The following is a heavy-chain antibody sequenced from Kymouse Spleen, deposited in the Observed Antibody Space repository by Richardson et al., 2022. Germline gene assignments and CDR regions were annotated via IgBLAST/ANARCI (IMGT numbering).Heavy chain of an antibody. CDR3: ARVGRFLEWLLDYYYYYGMDV. D-gene: IGHD3-3*01. Sequence: EVQLVESGGGLVKPGGSLRLSCAASGFTFSSYSMNWVRQAPGKGLEWVSSISSSSSYIYYADSVKGRFTISRDNAKNSLYLQMNSLRAEDTAVYYCARVGRFLEWLLDYYYYYGMDVWGQGTTVTVSS. V-gene: IGHV3-21*03. CDR1: GFTFSSYS. CDR2: ISSSSSYI. J-gene: IGHJ6*02.